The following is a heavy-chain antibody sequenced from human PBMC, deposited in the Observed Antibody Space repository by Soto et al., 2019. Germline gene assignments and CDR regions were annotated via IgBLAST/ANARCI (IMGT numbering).Heavy chain of an antibody. CDR2: ISAYNGNT. CDR1: GYTFTSYG. D-gene: IGHD6-19*01. CDR3: AITPFSSGWHGFDY. J-gene: IGHJ4*02. V-gene: IGHV1-18*01. Sequence: QVQLVQSGAEVKKPGASVKVSCKASGYTFTSYGISWVRQAPGQGLEWMGWISAYNGNTNYAQKLQGRVTMTTDTXXSTAYMELRSLRSDDTAVYYCAITPFSSGWHGFDYWGQGTLVTVSS.